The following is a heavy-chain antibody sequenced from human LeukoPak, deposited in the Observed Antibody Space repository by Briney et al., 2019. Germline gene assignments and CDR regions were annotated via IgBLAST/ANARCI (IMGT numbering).Heavy chain of an antibody. CDR2: IKYDEIEK. V-gene: IGHV3-7*03. Sequence: GGSLRLSCAASRFIFSSYWMSWVRQAPGKGLEWVANIKYDEIEKYHVDSVKGRFTISRDNAKNSVYLQMNSLRAEDTAVYYCARDTGALVTHFDYWGQGTLVTVSS. CDR1: RFIFSSYW. CDR3: ARDTGALVTHFDY. D-gene: IGHD5-18*01. J-gene: IGHJ4*02.